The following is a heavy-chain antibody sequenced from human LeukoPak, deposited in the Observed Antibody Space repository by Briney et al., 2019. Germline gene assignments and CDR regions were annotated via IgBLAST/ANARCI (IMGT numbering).Heavy chain of an antibody. D-gene: IGHD3-9*01. CDR1: GYSISSGYY. CDR3: ARDRPHRGYDILTGYYSNYYYMDV. V-gene: IGHV4-38-2*02. J-gene: IGHJ6*03. Sequence: PSETLSLTCTVSGYSISSGYYWGWIRQTPGKGLEWIGYIYHGGRTDYNPSLKSRVTISVDTSKNQFSLKLSSVTAADTAVYYCARDRPHRGYDILTGYYSNYYYMDVWGKGTTVTISS. CDR2: IYHGGRT.